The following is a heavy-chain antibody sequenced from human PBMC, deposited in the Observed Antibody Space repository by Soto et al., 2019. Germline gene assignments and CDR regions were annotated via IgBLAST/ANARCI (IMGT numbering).Heavy chain of an antibody. CDR1: GFTFSNYA. CDR2: ISGSGGST. Sequence: EVQLLESGGGLVQPGGSLRLSCAASGFTFSNYAVTWVRQAPGKGLEWVSTISGSGGSTYYADSVKGRFTISRDNSKNXLXLQXXSLXAEDTAVYYCAXDQGSSWYEIDYWGQGTLVTVSS. J-gene: IGHJ4*02. V-gene: IGHV3-23*01. CDR3: AXDQGSSWYEIDY. D-gene: IGHD6-13*01.